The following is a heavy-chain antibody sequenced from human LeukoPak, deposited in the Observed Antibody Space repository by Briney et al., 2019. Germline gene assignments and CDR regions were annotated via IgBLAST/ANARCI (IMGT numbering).Heavy chain of an antibody. CDR1: RYTFTSYY. CDR3: ASFLRTSGQLEEDFDC. Sequence: ASVKVSCKASRYTFTSYYMHWVRQAPGQGLEWMGWINFNSGGTHFAQKFQDRVTMTRDTSISTAYMALSSLRSDDTAVYYCASFLRTSGQLEEDFDCWGQGTLVTVSS. CDR2: INFNSGGT. J-gene: IGHJ4*02. V-gene: IGHV1-2*02. D-gene: IGHD1-1*01.